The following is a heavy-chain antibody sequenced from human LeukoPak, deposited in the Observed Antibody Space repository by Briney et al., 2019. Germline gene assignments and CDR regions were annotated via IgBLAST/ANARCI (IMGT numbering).Heavy chain of an antibody. CDR3: AKDFSSSWQFDP. D-gene: IGHD6-13*01. J-gene: IGHJ5*02. Sequence: GGPLRLSCAASGFTFSSYAMTWVRQGPGPVLEPVSSIRETSSHTFYADSVKGRFTISRDNTKNTLFLQMNSLRVEDTAMYYCAKDFSSSWQFDPWGQGTLVTVSS. CDR1: GFTFSSYA. V-gene: IGHV3-23*01. CDR2: IRETSSHT.